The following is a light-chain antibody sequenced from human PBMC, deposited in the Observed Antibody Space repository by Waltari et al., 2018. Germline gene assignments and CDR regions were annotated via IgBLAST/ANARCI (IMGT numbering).Light chain of an antibody. CDR3: QHYVRLPVS. CDR1: QSVGRS. V-gene: IGKV3-20*01. J-gene: IGKJ1*01. Sequence: EIVLTQSPGTLSLSPGERATLSCRASQSVGRSLTWYQQKPGQAPRLLIYGASSRATGIPDRLSGSGSGTDFSLTISRLEPEDFALYYCQHYVRLPVSFGQGTKVDIK. CDR2: GAS.